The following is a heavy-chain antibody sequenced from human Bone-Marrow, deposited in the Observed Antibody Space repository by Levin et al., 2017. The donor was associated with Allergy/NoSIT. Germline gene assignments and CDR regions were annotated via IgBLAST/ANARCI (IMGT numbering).Heavy chain of an antibody. CDR2: ISGRGGDS. Sequence: PGGSLRLSCAASGFTFSSYAMTWVRQAPGKGLEWVSGISGRGGDSYYADSVKGRFTISRDNSKNTLYLQMNSLRVEDTAVYYCAQETPCSRGTRMATGHWGQGTLVAVSS. V-gene: IGHV3-23*01. D-gene: IGHD5-24*01. J-gene: IGHJ4*02. CDR3: AQETPCSRGTRMATGH. CDR1: GFTFSSYA.